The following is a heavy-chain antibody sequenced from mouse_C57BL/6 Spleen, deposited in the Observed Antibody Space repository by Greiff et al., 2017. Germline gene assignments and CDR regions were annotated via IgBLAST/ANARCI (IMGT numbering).Heavy chain of an antibody. D-gene: IGHD2-5*01. CDR2: IDPENGDT. V-gene: IGHV14-4*01. CDR1: GFNIKDDY. J-gene: IGHJ2*01. CDR3: TTRYYSNY. Sequence: VQLKESGAELVRPGASVKLSCTASGFNIKDDYMHWVKQRPEQGLEWIGWIDPENGDTEYASKFQGKATITADTSSNTAYLQLSSLTSEDTAVYYCTTRYYSNYWGQGTTLTVSS.